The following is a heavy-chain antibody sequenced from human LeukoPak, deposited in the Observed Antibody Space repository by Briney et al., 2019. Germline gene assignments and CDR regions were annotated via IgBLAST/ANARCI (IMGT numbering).Heavy chain of an antibody. CDR2: IDPTGGST. CDR1: GYTFTTYY. J-gene: IGHJ4*02. D-gene: IGHD6-13*01. Sequence: ASVKVSCKASGYTFTTYYIHWVRQAPGQGREWMGIIDPTGGSTNYAQKFQGRVTMTRDTSTSTVYMELSSLRSDDTAVYYCARDDPDVGSWEFDYWGQGTLVTVSS. CDR3: ARDDPDVGSWEFDY. V-gene: IGHV1-46*01.